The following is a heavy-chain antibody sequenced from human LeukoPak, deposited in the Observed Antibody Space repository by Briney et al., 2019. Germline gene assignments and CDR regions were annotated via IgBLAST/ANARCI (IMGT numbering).Heavy chain of an antibody. D-gene: IGHD3-10*01. J-gene: IGHJ6*03. V-gene: IGHV3-23*01. CDR2: ISGSGGST. CDR1: GFTFSSYA. Sequence: GGSLRLSCAASGFTFSSYAMSWVRQAPGKGLEWVSAISGSGGSTYYADSVKGRFTISRDNSKNTLYLQMNSLRAEDTAVYYCAREKETLLCITMVRGLIRRHYYMDVWGKGTTVTTSS. CDR3: AREKETLLCITMVRGLIRRHYYMDV.